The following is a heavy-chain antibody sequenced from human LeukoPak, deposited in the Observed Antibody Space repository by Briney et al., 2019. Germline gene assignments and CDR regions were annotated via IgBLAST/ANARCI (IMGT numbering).Heavy chain of an antibody. J-gene: IGHJ6*02. CDR3: ARAMGVVAYYYYGMDV. Sequence: SVKVSCKASGYTFTGYYMHWVRQAPGQGLEWMGWINPNSGGTNYAQKFQGRVTMTRDTSISTAYMELSRLRSDDTAVYYCARAMGVVAYYYYGMDVWGQGTTVTVSS. CDR1: GYTFTGYY. CDR2: INPNSGGT. V-gene: IGHV1-2*02. D-gene: IGHD3-16*01.